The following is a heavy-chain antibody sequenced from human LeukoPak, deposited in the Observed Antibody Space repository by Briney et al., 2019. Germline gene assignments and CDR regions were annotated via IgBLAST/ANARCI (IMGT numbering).Heavy chain of an antibody. J-gene: IGHJ4*02. D-gene: IGHD4-17*01. Sequence: GGSLRLSCSDSGFSFSNNAMTWVRQAPGKGLEWVSVIYSGGSTDYADSVKGRFTIARDNSRNTVHLQMNSLRVEDTAMYYCARVPYGGNSIDCWGQGTLVTVSS. CDR2: IYSGGST. CDR3: ARVPYGGNSIDC. CDR1: GFSFSNNA. V-gene: IGHV3-66*01.